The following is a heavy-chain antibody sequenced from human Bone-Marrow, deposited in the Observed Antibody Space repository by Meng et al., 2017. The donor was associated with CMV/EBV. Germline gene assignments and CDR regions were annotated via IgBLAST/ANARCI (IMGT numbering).Heavy chain of an antibody. D-gene: IGHD2-2*01. V-gene: IGHV3-7*01. CDR2: IKQDGSEK. CDR1: GFTFSSYW. J-gene: IGHJ6*02. CDR3: ARDNRYCSSTSCYWDYYGMDV. Sequence: GGSLRLSCAASGFTFSSYWMSWVRQAPGKGLEWVANIKQDGSEKYYVDSVKGRFTISRDNAKNSLYLQMNSLRAEDTAVYYCARDNRYCSSTSCYWDYYGMDVWGPGTTVTVSS.